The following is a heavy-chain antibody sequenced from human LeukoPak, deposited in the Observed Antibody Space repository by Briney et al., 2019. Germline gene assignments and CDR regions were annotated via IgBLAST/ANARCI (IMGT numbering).Heavy chain of an antibody. D-gene: IGHD6-19*01. CDR3: ARDYGLGLRGAFDI. CDR1: GGSISSYY. Sequence: SETLSLTCTVPGGSISSYYWSWIRQPAGKGLEWIGRIYTSGSTNYNPSLKSRVTMSVDTSKNQFSLKLSSVTAADTAVYYCARDYGLGLRGAFDIWGQGTMVTVSS. CDR2: IYTSGST. V-gene: IGHV4-4*07. J-gene: IGHJ3*02.